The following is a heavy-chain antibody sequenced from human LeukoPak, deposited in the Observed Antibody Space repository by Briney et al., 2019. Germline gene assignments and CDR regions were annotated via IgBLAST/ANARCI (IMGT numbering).Heavy chain of an antibody. J-gene: IGHJ5*02. D-gene: IGHD3-10*01. CDR1: GFTFRSYA. V-gene: IGHV3-21*01. Sequence: PGGSLRLSCAGSGFTFRSYAMSWVRQAAGKGLEGVSIISSTGNTFYADSVAGRFTISRDNVRSSLFLQMKSLRSEDTAVYYCASRAIGRFRDGIWFDPWGQGTLVTVSS. CDR3: ASRAIGRFRDGIWFDP. CDR2: ISSTGNT.